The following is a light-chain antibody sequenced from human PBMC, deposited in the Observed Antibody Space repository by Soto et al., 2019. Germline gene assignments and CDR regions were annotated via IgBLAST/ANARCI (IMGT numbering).Light chain of an antibody. CDR3: QHRSNWPLT. V-gene: IGKV3-11*01. Sequence: EIVLTQSPATLSLSPGERATLSCRASQSVSSYLAWYQQKPGQAPRLLIYDASNRATGIPARFSGSGSGTDFPLTISRLYPEDFAVYYCQHRSNWPLTFGRGTKVEIK. J-gene: IGKJ4*01. CDR2: DAS. CDR1: QSVSSY.